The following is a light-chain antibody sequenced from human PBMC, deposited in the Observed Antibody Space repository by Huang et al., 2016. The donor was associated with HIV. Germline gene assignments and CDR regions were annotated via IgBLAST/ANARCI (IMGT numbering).Light chain of an antibody. J-gene: IGKJ1*01. CDR3: QQYGTSRKT. CDR1: QSVSSGY. V-gene: IGKV3-20*01. Sequence: VLTQSPGTLSLSPGERATLSCRASQSVSSGYVAWYQQKPGQAPRLLIYGASTSATGIQDRFSGSGSGTDFTRTVRRLEAEDFAVFYCQQYGTSRKTFGQGTKVDLK. CDR2: GAS.